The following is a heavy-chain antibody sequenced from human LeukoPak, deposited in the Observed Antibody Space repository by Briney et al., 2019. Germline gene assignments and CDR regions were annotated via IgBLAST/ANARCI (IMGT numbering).Heavy chain of an antibody. CDR1: GGSISSCY. CDR2: IYYSGST. D-gene: IGHD1-20*01. J-gene: IGHJ4*02. Sequence: SETLSLTCTVSGGSISSCYWSWIRQPPGKGLEWIGYIYYSGSTNYNPSLKSRVTISVDTSKNQFSLKLSSVTAADTAVYYCARARDNWNDRYYFDYWGQGTLVTVSS. V-gene: IGHV4-59*01. CDR3: ARARDNWNDRYYFDY.